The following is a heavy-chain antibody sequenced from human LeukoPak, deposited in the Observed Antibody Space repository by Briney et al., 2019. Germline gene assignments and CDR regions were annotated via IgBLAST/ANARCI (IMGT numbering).Heavy chain of an antibody. CDR1: GFTFSSKW. J-gene: IGHJ5*02. CDR3: ASEGHYDFWSGYGPFDP. D-gene: IGHD3-3*01. Sequence: GSLRLSCAASGFTFSSKWMSWVRQAPGKGLEWVSAISASGDNTYYADSVKGRFTISRDNSKNSLYLQMNSLRAEDTAVYYCASEGHYDFWSGYGPFDPWGQGTLVTVSS. CDR2: ISASGDNT. V-gene: IGHV3-23*01.